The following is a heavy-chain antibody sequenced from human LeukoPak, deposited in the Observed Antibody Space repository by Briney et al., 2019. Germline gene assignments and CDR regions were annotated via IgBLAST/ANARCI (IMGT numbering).Heavy chain of an antibody. CDR2: IKQDGSEK. J-gene: IGHJ4*02. CDR3: AREITGTDVYLDY. Sequence: GGSLRLSCAASGFTFSSYWMSWVRQAPGKGLEWVANIKQDGSEKYYVDSVKGRFTISRDNAKNSLYLQMNSVRAEDTAVYYCAREITGTDVYLDYWGQGTLVTVSS. D-gene: IGHD1-20*01. V-gene: IGHV3-7*01. CDR1: GFTFSSYW.